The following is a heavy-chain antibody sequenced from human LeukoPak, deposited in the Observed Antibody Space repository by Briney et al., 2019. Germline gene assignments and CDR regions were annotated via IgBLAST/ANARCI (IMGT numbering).Heavy chain of an antibody. CDR2: MSNSGSTI. CDR1: GFSFSDYY. V-gene: IGHV3-11*01. CDR3: ASVLWFGGIFFDY. Sequence: KPGGSLRLSCAASGFSFSDYYMSWIRQAPEKGLEWVSYMSNSGSTIYYADSVKGRFTISRDNTKNSLYLQMNSLRAEDTAVYYCASVLWFGGIFFDYWGQGALVTISS. J-gene: IGHJ4*02. D-gene: IGHD3-10*01.